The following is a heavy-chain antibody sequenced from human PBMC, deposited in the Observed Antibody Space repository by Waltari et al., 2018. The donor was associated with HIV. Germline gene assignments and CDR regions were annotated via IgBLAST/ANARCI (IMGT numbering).Heavy chain of an antibody. CDR1: GVSISRSGYY. CDR3: AHVPDYNNFAWFDP. V-gene: IGHV4-39*01. D-gene: IGHD4-4*01. CDR2: IHSSGTA. Sequence: QMQLQESGPGLLKASETLSLTCTVAGVSISRSGYYWAWIRQPPGRRLQWIGSIHSSGTAYFNPALRIRLAMSVDTSRNQISLSLRSGTAADTAIYYCAHVPDYNNFAWFDPWGPGSPVSVSS. J-gene: IGHJ5*02.